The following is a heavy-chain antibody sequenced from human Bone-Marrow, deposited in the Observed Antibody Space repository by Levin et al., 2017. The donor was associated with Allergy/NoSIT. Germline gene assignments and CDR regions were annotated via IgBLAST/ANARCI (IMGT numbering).Heavy chain of an antibody. CDR3: TRDAGFVVVPVSYHAFQI. CDR1: GHTFTGYG. J-gene: IGHJ3*02. V-gene: IGHV1-18*01. CDR2: ISGNNGQT. D-gene: IGHD2-2*01. Sequence: PGESLKISCKASGHTFTGYGITWLRQVPGQGLEWMGWISGNNGQTQSAEKFEGRLTLTTDTVTNTGYMELRSLKSDDTAVYYCTRDAGFVVVPVSYHAFQIWGQGKKVNVS.